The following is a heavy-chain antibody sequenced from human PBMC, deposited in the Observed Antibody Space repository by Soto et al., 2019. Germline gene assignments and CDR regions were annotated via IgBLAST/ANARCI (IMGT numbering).Heavy chain of an antibody. J-gene: IGHJ5*02. D-gene: IGHD2-2*01. CDR3: AINHAPMTAWNWCDP. V-gene: IGHV1-18*01. CDR2: ISTYSGDT. Sequence: QVHLVQSGVEVKTPGASVKVSCQASGYTFFTYDISWVRQAPGQGLEWMGWISTYSGDTKFARKFQGRFTMTTDTSTTTADLQPTDLRSIDSAAYYYAINHAPMTAWNWCDPLGQGTLVTAS. CDR1: GYTFFTYD.